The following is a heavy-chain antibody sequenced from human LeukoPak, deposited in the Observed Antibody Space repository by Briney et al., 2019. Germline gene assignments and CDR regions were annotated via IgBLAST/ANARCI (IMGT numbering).Heavy chain of an antibody. CDR3: ATETIGRHYDY. Sequence: KPGGSLRLSCAASGFTFSSCGFNWVRQAPGKGLEWVSSIGPTGTDRYYADSVSGRFTISRDNAKNSMYLQMDSLRDEDTAVYYCATETIGRHYDYWGQGTLLTVSS. J-gene: IGHJ4*02. D-gene: IGHD1-14*01. V-gene: IGHV3-21*01. CDR1: GFTFSSCG. CDR2: IGPTGTDR.